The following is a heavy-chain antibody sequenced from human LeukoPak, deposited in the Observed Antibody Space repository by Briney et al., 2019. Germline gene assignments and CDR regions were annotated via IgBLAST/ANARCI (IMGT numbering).Heavy chain of an antibody. CDR2: ISAYNGNT. D-gene: IGHD3-3*01. Sequence: ASVKVSCKVSGYTLTELSMHWVRQAPGQGLEWMGWISAYNGNTNYAQKLQGRVTMTTDTSTSTAYMELRSLRSDDTAVYYCARAWVMINWFDPWGQGTLVTVSS. V-gene: IGHV1-18*01. J-gene: IGHJ5*02. CDR3: ARAWVMINWFDP. CDR1: GYTLTELS.